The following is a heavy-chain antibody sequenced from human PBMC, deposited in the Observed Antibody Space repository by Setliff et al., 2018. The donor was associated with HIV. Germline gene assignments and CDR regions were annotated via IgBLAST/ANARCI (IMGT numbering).Heavy chain of an antibody. CDR1: GYTFTSYA. V-gene: IGHV7-4-1*02. CDR3: ARSRLFFGVVTFDY. CDR2: INPTTGNP. J-gene: IGHJ4*02. D-gene: IGHD3-3*01. Sequence: ASVKVSCKASGYTFTSYAMNWVRQAPGQGLEWMGWINPTTGNPTYARGFTGRFVFSWDTSVSTAYLQTSSLQAEDTAVYYCARSRLFFGVVTFDYWGQGTLVTVSS.